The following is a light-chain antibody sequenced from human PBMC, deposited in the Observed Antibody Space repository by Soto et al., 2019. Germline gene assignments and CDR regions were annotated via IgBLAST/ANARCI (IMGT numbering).Light chain of an antibody. Sequence: QSALTQPPSASGSPGQSVTISCTGTSSDVGGDNYVSWFQQHPGKAPKLIIHEVNQRASGVPDRFSGSKSGNTASLTVSGLQAEDEGTYYCSSYGGYNNVVFGTGTKLTVL. V-gene: IGLV2-8*01. CDR2: EVN. CDR3: SSYGGYNNVV. J-gene: IGLJ1*01. CDR1: SSDVGGDNY.